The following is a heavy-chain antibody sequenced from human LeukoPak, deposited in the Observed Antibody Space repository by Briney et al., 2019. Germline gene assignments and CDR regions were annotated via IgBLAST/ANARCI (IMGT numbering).Heavy chain of an antibody. CDR1: GFTFISYW. J-gene: IGHJ4*02. CDR3: ARDVAVAGTFLDY. Sequence: GGSLRLSCAASGFTFISYWMHWVRQAPGKGLVWVSRINSDGSITTYADSVKGRFTISRDNAKNTLYLQMNSLRAEDTAVYYCARDVAVAGTFLDYWGQGTLVTVS. CDR2: INSDGSIT. D-gene: IGHD6-19*01. V-gene: IGHV3-74*01.